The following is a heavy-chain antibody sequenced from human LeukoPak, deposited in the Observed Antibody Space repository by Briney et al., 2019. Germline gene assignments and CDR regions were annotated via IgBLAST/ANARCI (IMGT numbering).Heavy chain of an antibody. J-gene: IGHJ4*02. CDR3: ARDGDILTGYYSDY. V-gene: IGHV3-7*01. D-gene: IGHD3-9*01. Sequence: SCKASGGTFSSYAISWVRQAPGKGLEWVANINRDGSEKYYVDSVKGRFTISRDNAKNSLYLQMNSLRAEDTALYYCARDGDILTGYYSDYWGQGTLVTVSS. CDR1: GGTFSSYA. CDR2: INRDGSEK.